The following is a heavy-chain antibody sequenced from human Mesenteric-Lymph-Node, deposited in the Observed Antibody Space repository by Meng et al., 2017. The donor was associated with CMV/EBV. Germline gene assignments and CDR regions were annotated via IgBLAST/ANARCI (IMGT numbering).Heavy chain of an antibody. CDR1: GFTFSMYA. D-gene: IGHD3-10*01. Sequence: GGSLRLSCAASGFTFSMYAMSWVRQAPGKGLERVSVMSGSGGSTDYAATVKGRFTISRDNAKNTLYLQMNSLRAEDTAVYYCARDGGYSVDYWGQGTLVTVSS. J-gene: IGHJ4*02. CDR3: ARDGGYSVDY. V-gene: IGHV3-23*01. CDR2: MSGSGGST.